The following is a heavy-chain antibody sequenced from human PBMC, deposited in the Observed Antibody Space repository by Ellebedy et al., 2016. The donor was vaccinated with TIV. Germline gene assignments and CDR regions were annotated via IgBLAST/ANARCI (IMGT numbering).Heavy chain of an antibody. D-gene: IGHD3-9*01. Sequence: GGSLRLSCAASGFTFSDYYMSWIRQAPGKGLEWVSYISSRGSTIYYADSVKGRFTISRDNAKNSLYLQMNSLRAEDTAVYYCARDDILTGYYKYYYYYGMDVWGQGTTVTVSS. J-gene: IGHJ6*02. CDR2: ISSRGSTI. V-gene: IGHV3-11*01. CDR3: ARDDILTGYYKYYYYYGMDV. CDR1: GFTFSDYY.